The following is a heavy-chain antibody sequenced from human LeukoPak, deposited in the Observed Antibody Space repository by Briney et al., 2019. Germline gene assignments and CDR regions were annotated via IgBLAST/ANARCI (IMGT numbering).Heavy chain of an antibody. CDR2: ISGSGGST. CDR1: GFTFSSYA. V-gene: IGHV3-23*01. J-gene: IGHJ6*03. Sequence: VGSLRLSCVASGFTFSSYAMSWVRQAPGKGLEWVSAISGSGGSTYYADSVKGRLTISRDNSKNTLYLQMNSLRAEDTAVYYCAKKSHDGSGSYYKEPYYMDVWGKGTTVTVSS. D-gene: IGHD3-10*01. CDR3: AKKSHDGSGSYYKEPYYMDV.